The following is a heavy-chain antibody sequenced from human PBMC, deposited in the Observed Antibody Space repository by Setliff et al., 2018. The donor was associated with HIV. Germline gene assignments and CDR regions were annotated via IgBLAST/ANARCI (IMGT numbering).Heavy chain of an antibody. V-gene: IGHV4-34*01. Sequence: SSETLSLTCAVYGGSFSGYYWSWIRQPPGKGLEWIGEINHSGSTNYNPSLKSRVTISADTSKNQFSLKLSSVTAADTAVFYCARGRAETYYDFWGGYSNWFDPWGQGTLVTVSS. J-gene: IGHJ5*02. CDR3: ARGRAETYYDFWGGYSNWFDP. CDR1: GGSFSGYY. D-gene: IGHD3-3*01. CDR2: INHSGST.